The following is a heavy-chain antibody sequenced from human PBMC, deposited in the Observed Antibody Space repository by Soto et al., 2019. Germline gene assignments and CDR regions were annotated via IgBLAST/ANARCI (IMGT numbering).Heavy chain of an antibody. CDR2: IIPISGTA. J-gene: IGHJ6*02. D-gene: IGHD2-2*01. CDR3: ARSQGSSTSLEIYYYYYYGMDV. Sequence: QVQLVQSGAEVKKPGSSVKVSCKASGGTFSSYAISWVRQAPGQGLEWMGGIIPISGTANYAQKFPGRVTITADESTSTADMELSSLRSEDTAVYYCARSQGSSTSLEIYYYYYYGMDVWGQGTTVTVSS. CDR1: GGTFSSYA. V-gene: IGHV1-69*01.